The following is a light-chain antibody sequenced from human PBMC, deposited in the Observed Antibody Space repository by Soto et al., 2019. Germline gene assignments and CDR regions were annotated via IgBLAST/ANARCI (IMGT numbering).Light chain of an antibody. Sequence: AIQLTQSPSSLSASIGDRVTITCRARQGIGSALAWYQQAPGKPPKLLIFDASTLENGVPSRFSGGGSGTDFTLTISSLQPEDFAPYYCVLFNTYPQAFGGGTKVEIK. J-gene: IGKJ4*01. V-gene: IGKV1-13*02. CDR1: QGIGSA. CDR3: VLFNTYPQA. CDR2: DAS.